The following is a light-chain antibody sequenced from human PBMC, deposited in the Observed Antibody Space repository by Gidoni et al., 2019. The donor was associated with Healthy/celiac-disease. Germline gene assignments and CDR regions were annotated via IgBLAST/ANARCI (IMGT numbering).Light chain of an antibody. J-gene: IGKJ2*04. V-gene: IGKV1-39*01. CDR1: QSISSY. CDR2: AAS. CDR3: QQSYSTPRCS. Sequence: DIQMTQSPSSLSASVGDSVTITCRASQSISSYLKWYQQKPGKAPKPLIYAASSLQSWVPSRFRGSGSGTDFTLTISSLQPEDFATYYCQQSYSTPRCSFGQGTKLEIK.